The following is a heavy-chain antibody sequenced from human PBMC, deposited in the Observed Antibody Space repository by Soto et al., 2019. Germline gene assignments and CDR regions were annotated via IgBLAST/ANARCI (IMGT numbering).Heavy chain of an antibody. CDR2: IIPIFGTA. J-gene: IGHJ6*02. CDR3: ARAHTDNIVVVPAAMPVRYYYYGMDV. Sequence: QVQLVQSGAEVKKPGSSAKVSCKASGGTFSSYAISWVRQAPGQGLEWMGGIIPIFGTANYAQKFQGRVTITADESTSTAYMELSSLRSEDTAVYYCARAHTDNIVVVPAAMPVRYYYYGMDVWGQGTTVTVSS. CDR1: GGTFSSYA. D-gene: IGHD2-2*01. V-gene: IGHV1-69*01.